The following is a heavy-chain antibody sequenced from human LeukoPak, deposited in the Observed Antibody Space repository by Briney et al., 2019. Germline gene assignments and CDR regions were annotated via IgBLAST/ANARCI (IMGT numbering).Heavy chain of an antibody. J-gene: IGHJ6*02. CDR1: GYTFTGYY. CDR3: ARDGSGSYYYYYGMDV. Sequence: ASVTVSFKASGYTFTGYYMHWARQAPGQGLEWMGWINPNSGGTNYAQKFQGRVTMTRDTSISTAYMELSRLRSDDTAVYYCARDGSGSYYYYYGMDVWGQGTTVTVSS. CDR2: INPNSGGT. D-gene: IGHD3-10*01. V-gene: IGHV1-2*02.